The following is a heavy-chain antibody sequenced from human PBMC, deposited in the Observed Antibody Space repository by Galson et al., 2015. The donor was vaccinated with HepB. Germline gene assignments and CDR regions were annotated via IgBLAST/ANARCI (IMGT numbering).Heavy chain of an antibody. V-gene: IGHV4-39*01. Sequence: SETLSLTCTVSGGSISSSSYYWGWIRQPPGKGLEWIGSIYYSGSTYYNPSLKSRVTISVDTSKNQFSLKLSSVTAADTAVYYCARHEWLQFVDYWGQGTLVTVSS. CDR2: IYYSGST. D-gene: IGHD5-24*01. J-gene: IGHJ4*02. CDR1: GGSISSSSYY. CDR3: ARHEWLQFVDY.